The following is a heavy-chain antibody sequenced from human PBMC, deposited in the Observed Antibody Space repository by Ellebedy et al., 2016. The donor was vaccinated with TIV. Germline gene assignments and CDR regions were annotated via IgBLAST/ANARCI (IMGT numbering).Heavy chain of an antibody. D-gene: IGHD3-10*01. CDR1: GGSISSYY. J-gene: IGHJ4*02. CDR3: ARSQTYYYASGSYSFDY. V-gene: IGHV4-59*01. CDR2: IYYSGTT. Sequence: MPSETLSLTCTVSGGSISSYYWSWIRQPPGKALEWIGYIYYSGTTNYNPSLKSRVTISVDTSKNQFSLKLSSVTAADTAVYYCARSQTYYYASGSYSFDYWGQGTLVTVSS.